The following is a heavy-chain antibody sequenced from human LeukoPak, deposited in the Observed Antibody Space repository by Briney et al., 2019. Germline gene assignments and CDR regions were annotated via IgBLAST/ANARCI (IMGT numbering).Heavy chain of an antibody. CDR1: GGSFSGYY. CDR3: ARGYSNSRIVVVPAGWFDP. CDR2: INHSGST. V-gene: IGHV4-34*01. J-gene: IGHJ5*02. Sequence: SETLSLTCAVYGGSFSGYYWSWIRQPPGKGLEWIGEINHSGSTNYNPSLKSRVTISVDTSKNQFSLKLSSVTAADTAVYYCARGYSNSRIVVVPAGWFDPWGQGTLVTVSS. D-gene: IGHD2-2*01.